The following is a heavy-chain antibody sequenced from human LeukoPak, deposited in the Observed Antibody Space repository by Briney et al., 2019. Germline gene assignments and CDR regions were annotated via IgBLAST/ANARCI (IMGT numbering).Heavy chain of an antibody. V-gene: IGHV3-53*01. J-gene: IGHJ4*02. Sequence: TGGSLRLSCAASGFTVSSNYMNWVRQAPGKGLEWVSVIYGGGNIYYADSVKGRFTISRDNSKNTLYLQMNSLRAEDTAVYYCARGAGYNYPYYFDYWGQGTLVTVPS. CDR2: IYGGGNI. CDR3: ARGAGYNYPYYFDY. D-gene: IGHD5-24*01. CDR1: GFTVSSNY.